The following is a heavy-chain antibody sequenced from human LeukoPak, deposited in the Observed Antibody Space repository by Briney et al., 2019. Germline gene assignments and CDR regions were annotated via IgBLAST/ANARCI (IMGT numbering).Heavy chain of an antibody. Sequence: GGSLRLSCAASGFTFSSQAMSWVRQAPGEGLEGGAVISYDGSNKYYADSVKGRFTISRDNSKNTLYLQMNSLRPEDTAVYYCAKGFDIVVLPAAICDYWGQGTLVTVSS. CDR3: AKGFDIVVLPAAICDY. D-gene: IGHD2-2*01. CDR1: GFTFSSQA. CDR2: ISYDGSNK. J-gene: IGHJ4*02. V-gene: IGHV3-30*18.